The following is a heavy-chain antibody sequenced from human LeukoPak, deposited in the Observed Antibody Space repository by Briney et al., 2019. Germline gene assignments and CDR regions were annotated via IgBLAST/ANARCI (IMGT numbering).Heavy chain of an antibody. CDR1: GFTFSSYA. D-gene: IGHD3-10*01. V-gene: IGHV3-30-3*01. J-gene: IGHJ4*02. Sequence: GGSLRLSCAASGFTFSSYAMHWVRQAPGKGLEWVAVISSDENNKYYPDSVKGRFTISRDNSQNTLYLQMNSLRGEDTAVYYCARDGRATGSFDYWGQGTLVTVSS. CDR2: ISSDENNK. CDR3: ARDGRATGSFDY.